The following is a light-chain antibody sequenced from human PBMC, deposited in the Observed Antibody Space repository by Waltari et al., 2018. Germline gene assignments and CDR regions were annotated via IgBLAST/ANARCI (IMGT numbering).Light chain of an antibody. V-gene: IGLV2-23*02. J-gene: IGLJ2*01. Sequence: QSALTQPASVSGSPRQSIPIPCTGSRSDLGSCNLVSCYQQHPANDPNLIIYEVYKRPSGVSDRFSGAKSGNTASLTVSGLQAEDEADYSCCSYAGSGNLGVIFGGGTKLTVL. CDR3: CSYAGSGNLGVI. CDR1: RSDLGSCNL. CDR2: EVY.